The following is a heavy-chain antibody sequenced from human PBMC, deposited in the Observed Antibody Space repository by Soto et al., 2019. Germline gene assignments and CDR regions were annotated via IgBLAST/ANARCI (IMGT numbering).Heavy chain of an antibody. CDR2: IWYDGSNK. D-gene: IGHD1-1*01. CDR3: ARDLEGPFDY. CDR1: GCTFSRYG. Sequence: GGSLRLSCAASGCTFSRYGMHWVRQAPGKGLEWVAVIWYDGSNKYYADSVKGRFTISRDNSKNTLYLQMNSLRAEDTAVYYCARDLEGPFDYWGQGTLVTVSS. V-gene: IGHV3-33*01. J-gene: IGHJ4*02.